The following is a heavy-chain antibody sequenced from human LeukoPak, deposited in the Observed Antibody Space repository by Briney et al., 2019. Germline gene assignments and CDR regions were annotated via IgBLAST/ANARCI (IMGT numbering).Heavy chain of an antibody. CDR1: GFTSSSFA. V-gene: IGHV3-30*12. D-gene: IGHD3-10*01. CDR3: ARGQYRLVWFGDEISDGFDI. CDR2: ITHDGSNK. Sequence: GGSLRLSCAVSGFTSSSFAMHWVRQAPGKGLEWVAEITHDGSNKYYTDSVKGRFTISRDKSQNTLYLEMNSLRVEDTAVYYCARGQYRLVWFGDEISDGFDIWGQGTMVTVSS. J-gene: IGHJ3*02.